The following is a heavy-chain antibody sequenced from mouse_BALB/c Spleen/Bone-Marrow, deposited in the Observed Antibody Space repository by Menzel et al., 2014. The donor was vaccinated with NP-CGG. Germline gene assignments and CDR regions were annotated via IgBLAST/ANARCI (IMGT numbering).Heavy chain of an antibody. CDR3: VRGKNLYGTPLAY. Sequence: QVQLQQSGPGLVAPSQSLSITCTVSGFSLTSYDMNWVRQPPGKGLEWLGVTWTGGGTDYNSAFMSRLSISKDNSKSQVFLKMNSLQTDDTAIYYCVRGKNLYGTPLAYWGQGTLVTVSA. V-gene: IGHV2-9-2*01. CDR2: TWTGGGT. CDR1: GFSLTSYD. D-gene: IGHD1-1*01. J-gene: IGHJ3*01.